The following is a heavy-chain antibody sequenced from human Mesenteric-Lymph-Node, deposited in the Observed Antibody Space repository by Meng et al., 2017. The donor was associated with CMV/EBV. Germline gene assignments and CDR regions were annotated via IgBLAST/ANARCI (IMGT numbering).Heavy chain of an antibody. CDR1: GFSFDDYA. V-gene: IGHV3-9*03. CDR2: ISWNSGTI. D-gene: IGHD5-18*01. Sequence: SLKISCAAPGFSFDDYAMHWVRQAPGKGLEWVASISWNSGTIGYADSVKGRFTISRDNATNSLYLQMNSLRAEDMALYYCAKGGGYNYDSYFDYWGQGTLVTVSS. CDR3: AKGGGYNYDSYFDY. J-gene: IGHJ4*02.